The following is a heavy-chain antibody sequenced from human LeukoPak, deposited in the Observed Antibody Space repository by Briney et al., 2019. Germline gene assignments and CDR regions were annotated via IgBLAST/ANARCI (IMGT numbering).Heavy chain of an antibody. CDR3: ARHARTYEQRLVLQS. J-gene: IGHJ4*02. V-gene: IGHV4-59*08. CDR2: IYYSGST. Sequence: SETLSLTCTVSGGSISSYYWSWIRQPPGKGLEWIGYIYYSGSTNYNPSLKSRVTISVDTSKNQFSLKLSSVTAADTAVYYCARHARTYEQRLVLQSWGQGTLVTVSS. D-gene: IGHD6-13*01. CDR1: GGSISSYY.